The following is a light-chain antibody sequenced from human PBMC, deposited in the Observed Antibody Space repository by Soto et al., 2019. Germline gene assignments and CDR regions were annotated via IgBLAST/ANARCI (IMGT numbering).Light chain of an antibody. CDR2: AAS. Sequence: DIQMTQSPSSLSASVGDRVTLTCRARQSISSFLNWYQQKPGKAPKVLIYAASRLESGVPSRFSGSGSGTDFTLTISSLQPEDYATYYCQQSYSTPPRYTFGQGTKVDIK. V-gene: IGKV1-39*01. CDR1: QSISSF. CDR3: QQSYSTPPRYT. J-gene: IGKJ2*01.